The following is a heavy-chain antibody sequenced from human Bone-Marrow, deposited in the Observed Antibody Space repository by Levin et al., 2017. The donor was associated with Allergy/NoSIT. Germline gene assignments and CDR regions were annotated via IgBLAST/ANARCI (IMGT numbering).Heavy chain of an antibody. CDR3: ARRLGSGGSPDY. CDR2: IYPGDSDT. J-gene: IGHJ4*02. Sequence: ASVKVSCKVSGYKFTSYWIGWVRQMPGKGLEWMGIIYPGDSDTRYSPSFQGQVTISADTSISTAYLQWSSLTASDTAIYYCARRLGSGGSPDYWGQGTLVTVSS. V-gene: IGHV5-51*01. D-gene: IGHD2-15*01. CDR1: GYKFTSYW.